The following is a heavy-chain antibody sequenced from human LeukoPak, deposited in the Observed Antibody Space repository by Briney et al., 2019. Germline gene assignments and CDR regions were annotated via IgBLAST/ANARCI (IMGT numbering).Heavy chain of an antibody. CDR3: ASVEDSSGLSLLYFDY. V-gene: IGHV4-30-4*07. J-gene: IGHJ4*02. Sequence: PSETLSLTCAVSGGSISSGGYSWSWIRQPPGKGLEWIGYIYYSGSTYYNPSLKSRVTISVDTSKNQFSLKLSSVTAADTAVYYCASVEDSSGLSLLYFDYWGQGTLVTVSS. CDR1: GGSISSGGYS. D-gene: IGHD3-22*01. CDR2: IYYSGST.